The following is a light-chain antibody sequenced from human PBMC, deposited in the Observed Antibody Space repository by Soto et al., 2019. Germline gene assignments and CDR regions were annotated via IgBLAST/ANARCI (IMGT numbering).Light chain of an antibody. Sequence: EIVMTQSPATLSVSPGERATLSCRASQNIRNNLAWYQQKPGQAPRLLMYGASTRATGIPARLSGSGSGTEFTLTINSLQSEDFALYHCKQRNNWPSFGQGTRLEIK. V-gene: IGKV3-15*01. CDR2: GAS. CDR3: KQRNNWPS. J-gene: IGKJ5*01. CDR1: QNIRNN.